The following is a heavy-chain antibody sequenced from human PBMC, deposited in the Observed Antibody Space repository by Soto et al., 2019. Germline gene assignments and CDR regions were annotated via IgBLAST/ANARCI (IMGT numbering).Heavy chain of an antibody. CDR2: IYYSGST. Sequence: SETLSLTCTVSGGSISSYYWSWIRQPPGKGLEWIGYIYYSGSTNYNPSLKSRVTISVETSKNQFSLKLSSVTAADTAVYYCASEPYSSNSGELDYWGQGTLVTVSS. D-gene: IGHD6-13*01. V-gene: IGHV4-59*01. CDR3: ASEPYSSNSGELDY. CDR1: GGSISSYY. J-gene: IGHJ4*02.